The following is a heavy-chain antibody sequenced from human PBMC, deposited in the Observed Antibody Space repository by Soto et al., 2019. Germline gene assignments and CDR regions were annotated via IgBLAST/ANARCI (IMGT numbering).Heavy chain of an antibody. CDR1: GYTFTSYG. CDR3: ARDLGGSYYAPVDY. CDR2: ISAYNGNT. V-gene: IGHV1-18*01. Sequence: QVQLVQSGAEVKKPGASVKVSCKASGYTFTSYGISWVRQAPGQGLEWMGWISAYNGNTKYAQKLKGRVTTATDTTTSTAYMKLRRLRSDDTAVYYCARDLGGSYYAPVDYWGQGTLVTVSS. D-gene: IGHD1-26*01. J-gene: IGHJ4*02.